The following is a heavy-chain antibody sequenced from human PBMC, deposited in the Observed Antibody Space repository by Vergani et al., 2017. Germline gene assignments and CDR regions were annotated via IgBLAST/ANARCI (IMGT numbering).Heavy chain of an antibody. V-gene: IGHV3-21*04. D-gene: IGHD3-3*01. CDR1: GFTFSSYS. Sequence: EVQLVESGGGLVKPGGSLRLSCAASGFTFSSYSMNWVRQAPGKGLEWVSSISSSSSYIYYADSVKGRFTISRDNAKNSLYLQMNSLRAEDTAVYYCARARGWARRSGSIDYWGQGTLVTVSS. J-gene: IGHJ4*02. CDR2: ISSSSSYI. CDR3: ARARGWARRSGSIDY.